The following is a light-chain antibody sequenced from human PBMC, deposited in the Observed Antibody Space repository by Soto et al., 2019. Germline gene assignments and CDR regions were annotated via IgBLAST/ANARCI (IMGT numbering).Light chain of an antibody. Sequence: EIVLTHYPNTLSLSPGEIATLSCRASQSVSNNYLAWYQLKPGQAPRFLIYGASNRATGIPDRFSGSGSGTDFTLTISSLEPEDFAVYYCQQRSNWPPWTFGHGTKVDIK. J-gene: IGKJ1*01. CDR3: QQRSNWPPWT. CDR2: GAS. CDR1: QSVSNNY. V-gene: IGKV3D-20*02.